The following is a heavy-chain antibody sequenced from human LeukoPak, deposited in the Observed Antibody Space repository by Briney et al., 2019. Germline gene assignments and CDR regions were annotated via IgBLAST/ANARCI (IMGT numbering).Heavy chain of an antibody. CDR1: GGSISSGSYY. J-gene: IGHJ4*02. CDR3: ARSLGWYVVY. Sequence: PSQTLSLTCTVSGGSISSGSYYWSWLRQPAGKGLEWIGRIYTSGSTNYNPSLKSRVTISVDTSKNQFSLKLSSVTAADTAVYYCARSLGWYVVYWGQGTLVTVSS. V-gene: IGHV4-61*02. CDR2: IYTSGST. D-gene: IGHD6-19*01.